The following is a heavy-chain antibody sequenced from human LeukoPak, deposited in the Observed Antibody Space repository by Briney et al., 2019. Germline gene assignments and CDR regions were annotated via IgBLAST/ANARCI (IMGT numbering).Heavy chain of an antibody. CDR3: ARGRDWLRWFDP. V-gene: IGHV1-8*03. J-gene: IGHJ5*02. CDR2: MNPYSSNT. Sequence: ASVKVSCKASGYTFTSYKINWVRQATGQGLEWMGWMNPYSSNTGYAQRFQGRVTITRNTSISTAYMELSSLTSQDTAVYYCARGRDWLRWFDPWGQGTLVTASS. CDR1: GYTFTSYK. D-gene: IGHD3/OR15-3a*01.